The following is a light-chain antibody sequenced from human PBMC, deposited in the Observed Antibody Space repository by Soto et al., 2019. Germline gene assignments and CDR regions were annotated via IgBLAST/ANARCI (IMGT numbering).Light chain of an antibody. CDR2: EVS. CDR3: NSRGGSRPYYV. CDR1: SSDVGAYNY. Sequence: QSVLTQPPSASGSPGQSVTISCTGTSSDVGAYNYVSWYQQHPGKAPKLMIYEVSKRPSGVPDRFSGSKSGNTASLTVSGLQAEDEADYYCNSRGGSRPYYVFGTGTKVTVL. V-gene: IGLV2-8*01. J-gene: IGLJ1*01.